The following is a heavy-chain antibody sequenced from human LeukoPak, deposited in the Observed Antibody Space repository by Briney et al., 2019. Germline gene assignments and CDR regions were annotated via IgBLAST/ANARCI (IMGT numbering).Heavy chain of an antibody. Sequence: GASVKVSCKASGYTFTSYAMHWVRQAPGQRLEWMGWINAGNGNTKYSQEFQGRVTITRNTSISTAYMELSSLRSEDTAVYYCARGGSAKYSSGWAHWGQGTLVTVSS. CDR1: GYTFTSYA. V-gene: IGHV1-3*03. J-gene: IGHJ4*02. CDR3: ARGGSAKYSSGWAH. D-gene: IGHD6-19*01. CDR2: INAGNGNT.